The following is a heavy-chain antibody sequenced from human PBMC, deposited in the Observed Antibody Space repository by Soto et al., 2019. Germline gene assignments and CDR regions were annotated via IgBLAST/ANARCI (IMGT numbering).Heavy chain of an antibody. CDR3: AREMYSHTSYYSYGMDV. D-gene: IGHD6-13*01. V-gene: IGHV3-33*01. J-gene: IGHJ6*02. Sequence: GGSLRLSCAASGFTFSSYGMHWVRQAPGKGLEWVAVIWYDGSNKYYADSVKGRFTISRDNSKNTLYLQMNSLRAEDTAVYYCAREMYSHTSYYSYGMDVCGQGTTVTVLL. CDR2: IWYDGSNK. CDR1: GFTFSSYG.